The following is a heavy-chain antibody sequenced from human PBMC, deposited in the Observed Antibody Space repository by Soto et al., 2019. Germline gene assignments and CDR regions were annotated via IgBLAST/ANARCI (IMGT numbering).Heavy chain of an antibody. CDR3: ARDRGYDSSGYLDY. CDR1: GFTFSSYA. CDR2: ISGSGGST. D-gene: IGHD3-22*01. Sequence: EVQLLESGGGLVQPGGSLRLSCAASGFTFSSYAMSLVRQAPGKGLEWVSAISGSGGSTYYADSVKGRFTISRDNSKNTLYLQMNSLRAEDTAVYYCARDRGYDSSGYLDYWGQGTLVTVSS. J-gene: IGHJ4*02. V-gene: IGHV3-23*01.